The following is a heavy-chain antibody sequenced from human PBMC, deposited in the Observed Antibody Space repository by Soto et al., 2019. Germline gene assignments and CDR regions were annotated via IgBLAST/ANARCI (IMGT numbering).Heavy chain of an antibody. V-gene: IGHV3-74*01. CDR3: ARGDGDYYDGNGYLGRH. CDR2: IKSDGSGT. D-gene: IGHD3-22*01. Sequence: EVQLVESGGGLVQPGGSLRLSCAASGFTFSSYWMHWVRQAPGKGLVWVSRIKSDGSGTSYADSVKGRLTISRDNAKNTQYGRMNSRRAEDTAVYYCARGDGDYYDGNGYLGRHWGQGTLVTVSP. CDR1: GFTFSSYW. J-gene: IGHJ4*02.